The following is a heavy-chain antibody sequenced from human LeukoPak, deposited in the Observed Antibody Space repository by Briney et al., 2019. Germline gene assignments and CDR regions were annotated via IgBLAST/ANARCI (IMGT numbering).Heavy chain of an antibody. V-gene: IGHV4-34*01. Sequence: SETLSLTCAVYGGSFSAYYWSWIRQPPGEGLEWIGEINHSGSTYYNPSLKSRVTISVDTSKNQFSLKLSSVTAADTAVYYCARGNFIMGDYYYYYMDVWGKGTTVTVSS. J-gene: IGHJ6*03. CDR2: INHSGST. D-gene: IGHD2-8*01. CDR1: GGSFSAYY. CDR3: ARGNFIMGDYYYYYMDV.